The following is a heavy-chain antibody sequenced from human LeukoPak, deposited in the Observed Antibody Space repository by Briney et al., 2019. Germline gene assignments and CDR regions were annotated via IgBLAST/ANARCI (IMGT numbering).Heavy chain of an antibody. V-gene: IGHV4-38-2*02. CDR2: MYHSRST. CDR1: GYSISSGYY. CDR3: ARGTYYYDSTGYNSIHSHFDY. D-gene: IGHD3-22*01. Sequence: KPSESLSLTCTVSGYSISSGYYWGGIRQPPGKGGEWIWSMYHSRSTTYNPSLKSRVTISADTSKNQFSLKLRSVTAADTAVYYCARGTYYYDSTGYNSIHSHFDYWGQGTLVTVSS. J-gene: IGHJ4*02.